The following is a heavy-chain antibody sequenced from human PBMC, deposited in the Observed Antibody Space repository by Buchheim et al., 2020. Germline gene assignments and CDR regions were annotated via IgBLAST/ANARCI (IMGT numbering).Heavy chain of an antibody. V-gene: IGHV4-34*01. CDR2: INHSGST. CDR3: ARVSGASRWLPSYWYFDL. CDR1: GGSFSGYY. Sequence: QVQLQQWGAGLLKPSETLSLTCAVYGGSFSGYYWSWIRQPPGKGLEWIGEINHSGSTNYNPSLKSRVTISVDKSKNQFSLKLSSVTAADTAVYYCARVSGASRWLPSYWYFDLWGRGTL. D-gene: IGHD6-19*01. J-gene: IGHJ2*01.